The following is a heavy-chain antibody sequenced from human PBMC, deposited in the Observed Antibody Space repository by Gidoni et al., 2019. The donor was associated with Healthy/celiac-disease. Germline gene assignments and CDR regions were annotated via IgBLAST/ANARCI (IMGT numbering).Heavy chain of an antibody. V-gene: IGHV4-59*01. CDR3: ARITIVGATSPWFDP. D-gene: IGHD1-26*01. CDR1: GGSISSYY. CDR2: IYYSGST. J-gene: IGHJ5*02. Sequence: QVQLQESGPGLVKPSETLSLTCTVSGGSISSYYWSWIRQPPGKGLEWIGYIYYSGSTNYNPSLKSRVTISVDTSKNQFSLKLSSVTAADTAVYYCARITIVGATSPWFDPWGQGTLVTVSS.